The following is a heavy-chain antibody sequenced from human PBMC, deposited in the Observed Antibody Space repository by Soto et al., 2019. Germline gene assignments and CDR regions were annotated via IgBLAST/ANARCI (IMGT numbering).Heavy chain of an antibody. CDR3: ARGTSWQLPFDY. V-gene: IGHV4-59*01. CDR1: SDSISSYY. CDR2: ISYSGST. J-gene: IGHJ4*02. Sequence: QVQLQESGPGLVKPSETLSLTCTVYSDSISSYYWSWIRQPPGKRLEWIGYISYSGSTDYNPSLKSRVTISGDTPKNQFSLKVSSVTAADTAVYYCARGTSWQLPFDYWGQGTLVTVSS. D-gene: IGHD6-13*01.